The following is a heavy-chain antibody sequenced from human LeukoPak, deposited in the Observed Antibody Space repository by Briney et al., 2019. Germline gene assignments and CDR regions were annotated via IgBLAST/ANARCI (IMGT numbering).Heavy chain of an antibody. CDR2: IYSDNT. J-gene: IGHJ4*02. CDR3: ARDNLYYDILTGYYRSYSFDY. CDR1: GFTVSSNS. V-gene: IGHV3-53*01. Sequence: GGSLRLSCTVSGFTVSSNSMSWVRQAPGKGLEWVSFIYSDNTHYSDSVKGRFTISRDNSKNTLYLQMNSLRAEDTAVYYCARDNLYYDILTGYYRSYSFDYWGQGTLVTVSS. D-gene: IGHD3-9*01.